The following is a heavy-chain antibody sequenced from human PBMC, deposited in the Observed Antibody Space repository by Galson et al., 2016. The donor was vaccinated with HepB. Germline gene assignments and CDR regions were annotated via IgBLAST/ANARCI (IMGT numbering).Heavy chain of an antibody. V-gene: IGHV3-33*01. CDR2: IWFDGSNK. CDR1: GFTFTTYG. J-gene: IGHJ4*02. D-gene: IGHD3-16*01. CDR3: ARSGFYSDSGNYVPAYFFDH. Sequence: SLRLSCAASGFTFTTYGLHWVRQAPGKGLEWVAVIWFDGSNKYYADSVRGRFTISRDNAKNTLYLQMNNLRAEDTAIYYCARSGFYSDSGNYVPAYFFDHWGQGTLVAVSS.